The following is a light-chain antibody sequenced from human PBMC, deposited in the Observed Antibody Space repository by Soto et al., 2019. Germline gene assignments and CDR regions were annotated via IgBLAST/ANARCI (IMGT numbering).Light chain of an antibody. CDR2: DVS. Sequence: QSALAQPASVSGSPGQSITVSCTGTSSDVGNYNLVSWYQQYPGKAPKLMIYDVSNRPSGVSNRFSGSKSGNTASLTISGLRAEDEADYYCNSYTSNNTYVFGTGTKGTVL. V-gene: IGLV2-14*02. CDR1: SSDVGNYNL. J-gene: IGLJ1*01. CDR3: NSYTSNNTYV.